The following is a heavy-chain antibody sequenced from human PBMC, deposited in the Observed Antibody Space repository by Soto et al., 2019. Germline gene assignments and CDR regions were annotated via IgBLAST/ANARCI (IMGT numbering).Heavy chain of an antibody. Sequence: SETLSLTCTVSGGSISSSSYYWGWIRQPPGKGLEWIGSIYYSGSTYYNPSLKSRVTISVDTSKNQFSLKLSSVTAADTAVYYCTGGENKYDFWRCGYYYYYMDVWGKGTTVTVSS. CDR1: GGSISSSSYY. D-gene: IGHD3-3*01. J-gene: IGHJ6*03. CDR2: IYYSGST. CDR3: TGGENKYDFWRCGYYYYYMDV. V-gene: IGHV4-39*01.